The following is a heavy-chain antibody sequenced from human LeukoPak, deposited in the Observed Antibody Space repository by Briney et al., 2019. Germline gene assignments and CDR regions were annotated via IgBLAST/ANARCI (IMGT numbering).Heavy chain of an antibody. CDR3: ARESTDVYYYYGMDV. CDR2: IIPIFGTA. D-gene: IGHD5/OR15-5a*01. Sequence: SVKFSCKASGGTFSSYAISWVRQAPGQGLEWMGGIIPIFGTANYAQKFQGRVTITADESTSTAYMELSSLRSEDTAVYYCARESTDVYYYYGMDVWGQGTTVTVSS. CDR1: GGTFSSYA. V-gene: IGHV1-69*13. J-gene: IGHJ6*02.